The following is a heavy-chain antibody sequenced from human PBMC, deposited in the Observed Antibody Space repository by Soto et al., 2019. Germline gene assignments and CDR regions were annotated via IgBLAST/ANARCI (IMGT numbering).Heavy chain of an antibody. CDR1: GFTVSSNY. CDR3: ATSSSLLDYFDY. D-gene: IGHD6-13*01. Sequence: GGSLRLSCAASGFTVSSNYMSWVRQAPGKGLEWVSVIYSGGSTYYADSVKGRFTISRDNSKNTLYLQMNSLRAEDTAVYYCATSSSLLDYFDYWGQGTLATVSS. J-gene: IGHJ4*02. CDR2: IYSGGST. V-gene: IGHV3-53*01.